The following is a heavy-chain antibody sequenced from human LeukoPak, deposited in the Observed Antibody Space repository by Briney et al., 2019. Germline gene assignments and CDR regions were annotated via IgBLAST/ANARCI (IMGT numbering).Heavy chain of an antibody. D-gene: IGHD2-2*01. CDR1: GGSTSSSGYY. CDR3: ARVQPPGY. J-gene: IGHJ4*02. Sequence: SETLSLTCTVSGGSTSSSGYYWGWIRQPPGKGLEWIGSVYYSGTTYHNSSLKSRVTISLDTSKNQFSLKLSSVTAADTAVYYCARVQPPGYWGQGTLVTVSS. V-gene: IGHV4-39*07. CDR2: VYYSGTT.